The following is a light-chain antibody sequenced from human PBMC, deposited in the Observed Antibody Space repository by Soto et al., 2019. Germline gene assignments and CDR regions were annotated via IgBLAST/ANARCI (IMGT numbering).Light chain of an antibody. CDR1: QSVSSY. CDR2: DAS. CDR3: QHSSNLPT. Sequence: DIVLTQSPATLSLSPGERATLSCRASQSVSSYVAWYQQKPGQAPRLLIYDASTRATGIPARFSGSGSGTYFTLTISILQPEDFTAYYCQHSSNLPTFGRGTKVEIK. J-gene: IGKJ4*01. V-gene: IGKV3-11*01.